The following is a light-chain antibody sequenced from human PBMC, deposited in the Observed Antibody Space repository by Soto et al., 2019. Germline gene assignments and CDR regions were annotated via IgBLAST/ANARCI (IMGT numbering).Light chain of an antibody. Sequence: MLTQSPVTLSLSPGQRATLSCRASHTVGSNYLAWYQQKPGQAPRVLIHGASSRATGIPDRFNGSGSGTDFTFTISRLEPEDFAVYYCQQYSSSPRTFGQGTKVDI. V-gene: IGKV3-20*01. CDR2: GAS. J-gene: IGKJ1*01. CDR3: QQYSSSPRT. CDR1: HTVGSNY.